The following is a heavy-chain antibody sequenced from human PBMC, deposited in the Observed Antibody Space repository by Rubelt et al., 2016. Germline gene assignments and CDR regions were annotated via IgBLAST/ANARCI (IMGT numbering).Heavy chain of an antibody. CDR1: GSTFTSYG. D-gene: IGHD6-6*01. V-gene: IGHV1-18*01. Sequence: QVQLVQSGAEVKKPGASVKVSCKASGSTFTSYGISWVRQAPGQGLEWMGWISAYNGNTNYAQRRKGRVTMTTEPPSGTACMGRRSLRSDDTAVYYCASGGIAARLFDYWGQGTLVTVSS. J-gene: IGHJ4*02. CDR3: ASGGIAARLFDY. CDR2: ISAYNGNT.